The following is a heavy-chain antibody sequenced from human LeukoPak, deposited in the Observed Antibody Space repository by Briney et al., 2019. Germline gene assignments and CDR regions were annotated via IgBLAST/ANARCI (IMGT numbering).Heavy chain of an antibody. CDR2: ISGSGGTT. V-gene: IGHV3-23*01. D-gene: IGHD3-22*01. CDR1: GFTFSNYA. J-gene: IGHJ4*02. CDR3: ARDGDSSGYYWGGTNDY. Sequence: GGSLRLSCAASGFTFSNYAMTWVRQAPGKGLEWVSGISGSGGTTYYADSVKGRFTISRDNAKNSLYLQMNSLGAEDTAVYYCARDGDSSGYYWGGTNDYWGQGTLVTVSS.